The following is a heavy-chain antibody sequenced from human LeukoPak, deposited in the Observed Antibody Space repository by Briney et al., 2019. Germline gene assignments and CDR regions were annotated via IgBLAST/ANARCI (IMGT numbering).Heavy chain of an antibody. Sequence: GGSLRLSCAASGFTFSSYSMNWVRQAPGKGLEWVSSISSSSSYIYYADSVKGRFTISRDNAKNSLYLQVNSLRAEDTAVYYCAGLAAAGHRVYWGQGTLVTVSS. CDR1: GFTFSSYS. J-gene: IGHJ4*02. D-gene: IGHD6-13*01. CDR3: AGLAAAGHRVY. V-gene: IGHV3-21*01. CDR2: ISSSSSYI.